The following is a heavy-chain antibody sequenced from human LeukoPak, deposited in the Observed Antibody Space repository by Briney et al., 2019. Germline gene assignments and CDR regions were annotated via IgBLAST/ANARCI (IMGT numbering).Heavy chain of an antibody. J-gene: IGHJ4*02. V-gene: IGHV1-2*02. D-gene: IGHD3-22*01. Sequence: ASVKVSCKAPGYTFTGYYMHWVRQAPGQGLEWMGWINPNSGGTNYAQKFQGRVTMTRDTSISTAYMELSRLRSDDTAVYYCARAYYYDSSGYYWGQGTLVTVSS. CDR1: GYTFTGYY. CDR3: ARAYYYDSSGYY. CDR2: INPNSGGT.